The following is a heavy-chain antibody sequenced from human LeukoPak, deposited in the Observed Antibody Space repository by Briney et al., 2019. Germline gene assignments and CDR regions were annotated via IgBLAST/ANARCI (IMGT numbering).Heavy chain of an antibody. V-gene: IGHV3-21*01. Sequence: GGSLRLSCAASGFTFTSYSMNWVRQAPGKGLEWVSSISSSSSYIYYADSVKGRFTISTDNAKNSLSLQMNSLRADDTAVYYCASSLSARGTDYWGQGTLVTVSS. CDR1: GFTFTSYS. J-gene: IGHJ4*02. CDR3: ASSLSARGTDY. CDR2: ISSSSSYI. D-gene: IGHD1-1*01.